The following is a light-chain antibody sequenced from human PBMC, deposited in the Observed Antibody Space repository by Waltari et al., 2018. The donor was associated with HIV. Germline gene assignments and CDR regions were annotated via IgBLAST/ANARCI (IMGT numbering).Light chain of an antibody. V-gene: IGKV3-15*01. Sequence: EIMMTQSPATLSVSPGERANLSCRASQSLGSNLAWYQLKPGQAPRLLIYGASTRATGVPARFSGSGSGTQFSLTINSLQSEDFATYYCQQYNKWPMYTFGQGTKLEMK. CDR1: QSLGSN. CDR2: GAS. CDR3: QQYNKWPMYT. J-gene: IGKJ2*01.